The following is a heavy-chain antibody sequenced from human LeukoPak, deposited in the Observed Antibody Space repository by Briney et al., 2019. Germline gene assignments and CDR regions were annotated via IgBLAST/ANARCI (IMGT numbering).Heavy chain of an antibody. D-gene: IGHD3-3*01. CDR1: GYTFTSYD. Sequence: GASVKVSCKASGYTFTSYDINWVRQATGQGLEWMGWMNPNSGNTGYAQKFQGRVTMTRNTSISTAYMELSSLRSEDTAVYYCARPRSYDFWSGSNWFDPWGQGTLVTVSS. J-gene: IGHJ5*02. CDR2: MNPNSGNT. CDR3: ARPRSYDFWSGSNWFDP. V-gene: IGHV1-8*01.